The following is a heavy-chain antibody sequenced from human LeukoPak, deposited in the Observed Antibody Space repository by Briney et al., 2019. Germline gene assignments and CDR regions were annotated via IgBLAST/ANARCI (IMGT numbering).Heavy chain of an antibody. J-gene: IGHJ4*02. Sequence: GGSLRLSCAASGFIFSTYVMTWVRQTPGKGLEWVSAISGSGDTTHYADSVEGRFTISRDNSKRTLFLQMDSLRAEDTAVYYCAKRSRPSDGSPFDYWGQGILVTVSS. CDR1: GFIFSTYV. V-gene: IGHV3-23*01. CDR3: AKRSRPSDGSPFDY. CDR2: ISGSGDTT. D-gene: IGHD5-24*01.